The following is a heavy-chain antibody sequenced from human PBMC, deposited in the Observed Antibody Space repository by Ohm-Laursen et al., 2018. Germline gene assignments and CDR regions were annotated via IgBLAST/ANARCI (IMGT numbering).Heavy chain of an antibody. V-gene: IGHV3-48*03. D-gene: IGHD2-2*01. CDR2: ISSSGSFI. CDR1: GFTSSRYW. J-gene: IGHJ4*02. CDR3: ARNSSTWGRSVDY. Sequence: SLRLSCTASGFTSSRYWMSWVRQAPGKGLEWISFISSSGSFIYYADSVKGRFTVSRDNAKNSLFLQMNSLRAEDTAVYYCARNSSTWGRSVDYWGQGALVTVSS.